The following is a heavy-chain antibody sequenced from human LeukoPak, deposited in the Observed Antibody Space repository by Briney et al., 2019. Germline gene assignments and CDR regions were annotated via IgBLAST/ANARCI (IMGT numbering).Heavy chain of an antibody. Sequence: SQTLSLTCAVSDGSISSGGYSWSWIRQPPGKGLEWIGYIYHSGSTYYSPSLKSRVTISVDRSKNQFSLKLSSVTAADTAVYYCARGALYYDSSGYYYRDAFDIWGQGTMVTVSS. J-gene: IGHJ3*02. CDR1: DGSISSGGYS. D-gene: IGHD3-22*01. V-gene: IGHV4-30-2*01. CDR3: ARGALYYDSSGYYYRDAFDI. CDR2: IYHSGST.